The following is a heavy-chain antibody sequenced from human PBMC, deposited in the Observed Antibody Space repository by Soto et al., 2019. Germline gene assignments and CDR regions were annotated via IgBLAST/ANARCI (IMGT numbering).Heavy chain of an antibody. Sequence: QVQLVASGGGLVKPGGSLRLSCAASGFTFSDYYMSWIRQAPGKGLEWVSYISSSSSYTNYADSVKGRFTISRDNAKNSLYLQMNSLRAEDTAVYYCARVAPPRVVVTATWFDPWGQGTLVTVSS. CDR2: ISSSSSYT. J-gene: IGHJ5*02. CDR1: GFTFSDYY. D-gene: IGHD2-21*02. CDR3: ARVAPPRVVVTATWFDP. V-gene: IGHV3-11*06.